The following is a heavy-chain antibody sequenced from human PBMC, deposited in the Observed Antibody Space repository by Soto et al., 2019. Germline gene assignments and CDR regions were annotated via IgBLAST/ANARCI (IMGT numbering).Heavy chain of an antibody. V-gene: IGHV3-30-3*01. CDR2: ISYDGSKK. CDR3: ASPRLSSDGTTPIDY. D-gene: IGHD1-1*01. CDR1: GFTFSSYA. Sequence: QVQLVESGGGVVQPGRSLRLSCAASGFTFSSYAMHWVRQAPGKGLEWVAVISYDGSKKYYADSVKGRFTISRDNPKNTPYLHMNSLRAADTAVYYSASPRLSSDGTTPIDYWGQGTLVTVSS. J-gene: IGHJ4*02.